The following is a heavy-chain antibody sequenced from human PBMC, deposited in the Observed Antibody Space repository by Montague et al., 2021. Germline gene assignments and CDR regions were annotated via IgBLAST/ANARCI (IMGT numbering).Heavy chain of an antibody. CDR3: ARNLASAAPGAFDI. V-gene: IGHV3-74*01. J-gene: IGHJ3*02. CDR1: GFSFSSYW. CDR2: ITLDGSIT. Sequence: SLRLSCAASGFSFSSYWMHWVRQAPGKGLLCVSRITLDGSITTFADSVKGRFTTSRDNAKATLYLQMNSLRVEDTAVYYCARNLASAAPGAFDIWGQGTMVTVSS. D-gene: IGHD6-13*01.